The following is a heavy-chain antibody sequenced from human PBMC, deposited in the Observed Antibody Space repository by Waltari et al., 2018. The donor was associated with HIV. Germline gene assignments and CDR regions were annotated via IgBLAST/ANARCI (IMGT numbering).Heavy chain of an antibody. Sequence: QVQLVESGGGVVQPGGSLRLSCAASGFILSRYGMHWVRQVPGKGWEWVVLIQNDERNKYYADSVKGRFTISRDSSTNVLFLQMNSLRVEDTALYYCVKDLSGGWSLDYWGQGTLVTVS. D-gene: IGHD6-19*01. J-gene: IGHJ4*02. CDR3: VKDLSGGWSLDY. CDR1: GFILSRYG. V-gene: IGHV3-30*02. CDR2: IQNDERNK.